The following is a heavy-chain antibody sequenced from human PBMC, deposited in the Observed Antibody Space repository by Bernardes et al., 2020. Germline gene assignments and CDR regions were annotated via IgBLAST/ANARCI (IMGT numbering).Heavy chain of an antibody. CDR1: GFTFSSYS. CDR2: ISSSSSYI. Sequence: GGSLRLSCAASGFTFSSYSMNWVRQAPGKGLEWVSSISSSSSYIYYADSVKGRFTISRDNAKNSLYLQMNSLRAEDTAVYYCARDRVVVVAATDYYYGMDVWGKGTTVTVSS. V-gene: IGHV3-21*01. D-gene: IGHD2-15*01. J-gene: IGHJ6*04. CDR3: ARDRVVVVAATDYYYGMDV.